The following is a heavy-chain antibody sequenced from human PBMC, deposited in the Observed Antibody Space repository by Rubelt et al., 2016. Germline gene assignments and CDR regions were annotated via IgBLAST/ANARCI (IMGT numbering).Heavy chain of an antibody. CDR1: GDSISSSNW. V-gene: IGHV4-4*02. Sequence: QVQLQESGPGLVKPSGTLSLSCAVSGDSISSSNWWSWVRQPPGKGLEWIGEIYHSGSTKYNPSLKSRVTRSVGKSKNQFSLKLNSVTAADTAVYYCATLHSSGWTPFDYWGQGTLVTVSS. CDR2: IYHSGST. CDR3: ATLHSSGWTPFDY. J-gene: IGHJ4*02. D-gene: IGHD6-19*01.